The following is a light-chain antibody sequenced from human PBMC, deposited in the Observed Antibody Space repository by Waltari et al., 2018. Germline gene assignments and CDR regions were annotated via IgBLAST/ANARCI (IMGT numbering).Light chain of an antibody. J-gene: IGKJ1*01. V-gene: IGKV3-11*01. CDR1: QSINNY. CDR3: QQRDNWQT. Sequence: EIVLTQSPGTLSLSPGEGATLSCRASQSINNYLAWYQQKPGQAPRLLIYDASKRATGIPARFSGSGSGTDFTLTISSLQPEDFAVYYCQQRDNWQTFGQGTKVEIK. CDR2: DAS.